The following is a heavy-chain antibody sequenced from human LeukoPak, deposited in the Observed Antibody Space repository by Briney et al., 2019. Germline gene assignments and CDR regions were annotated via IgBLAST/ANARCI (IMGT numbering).Heavy chain of an antibody. CDR2: IGTAGDT. Sequence: GGSLRLSCAASGFTFSSNDMHWVRQATGKGLEWVSAIGTAGDTYYPGSVKGRFTISRENAKNSFYLQMNSLRAGDTAVYYCARTTTYYYGSGSYHWYFDLWGRGTLVTVSS. V-gene: IGHV3-13*01. D-gene: IGHD3-10*01. J-gene: IGHJ2*01. CDR1: GFTFSSND. CDR3: ARTTTYYYGSGSYHWYFDL.